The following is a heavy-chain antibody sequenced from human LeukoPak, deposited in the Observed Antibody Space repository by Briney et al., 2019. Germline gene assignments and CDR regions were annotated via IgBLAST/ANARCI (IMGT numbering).Heavy chain of an antibody. CDR1: GASISSNNYY. V-gene: IGHV4-39*07. CDR2: IFCTGST. CDR3: ASMPYSHYSDSSGYHY. Sequence: SETLSLTCTVSGASISSNNYYWAWIRQPPGKEREWIGNIFCTGSTYYTPSLKSQIAISVDTSKNQFSLKLISVTAADTALYDCASMPYSHYSDSSGYHYWGRGTLVSVSS. J-gene: IGHJ4*02. D-gene: IGHD3-22*01.